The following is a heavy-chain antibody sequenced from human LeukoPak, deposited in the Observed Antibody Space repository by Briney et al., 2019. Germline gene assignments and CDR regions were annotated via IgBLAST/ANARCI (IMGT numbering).Heavy chain of an antibody. Sequence: GGSLRLSCAASGFTFSIYAMHWVRQAPGKGLEWVAFIRNDGTNKYYADSVKGRFTISRDNSKNTLYLQMNSLRAEDTAVYYCARDRRWIQSDIRHFDYWGQGTLVTVSS. J-gene: IGHJ4*02. V-gene: IGHV3-30*02. CDR1: GFTFSIYA. D-gene: IGHD5-24*01. CDR2: IRNDGTNK. CDR3: ARDRRWIQSDIRHFDY.